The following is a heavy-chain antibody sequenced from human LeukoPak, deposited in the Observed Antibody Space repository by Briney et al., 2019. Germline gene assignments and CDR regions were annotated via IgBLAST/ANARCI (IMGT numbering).Heavy chain of an antibody. J-gene: IGHJ4*02. CDR2: TYYRSKWYN. Sequence: SQTLSLTCAISGDSVSSNSAAWNWIRQSPSRGLEWLGRTYYRSKWYNDYAVSVKSRITINPGTSKNQFSLQLNSVTPEDTAVYYCARAITTRYSSGWYSVDYWGQGTLVTVSS. V-gene: IGHV6-1*01. CDR1: GDSVSSNSAA. D-gene: IGHD6-19*01. CDR3: ARAITTRYSSGWYSVDY.